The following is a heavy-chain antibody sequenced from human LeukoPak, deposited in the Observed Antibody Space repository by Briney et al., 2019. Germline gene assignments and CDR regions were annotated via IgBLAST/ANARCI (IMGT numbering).Heavy chain of an antibody. Sequence: SETLSLTCAVYGGSFSGYYWNWIRQPPGKGLEWIGEINHSGSTNYIPSLKSRVTISVDTSKNQFSLKLSSVTAADTAAYYCARGSKMLGYNWFDPWGQGTLVTVSS. CDR2: INHSGST. V-gene: IGHV4-34*01. D-gene: IGHD1-26*01. J-gene: IGHJ5*02. CDR3: ARGSKMLGYNWFDP. CDR1: GGSFSGYY.